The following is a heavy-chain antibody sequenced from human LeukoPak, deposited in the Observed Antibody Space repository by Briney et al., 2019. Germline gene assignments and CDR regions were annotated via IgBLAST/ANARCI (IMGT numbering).Heavy chain of an antibody. D-gene: IGHD4-23*01. CDR3: ARKGYGGTSDAFDI. J-gene: IGHJ3*02. Sequence: GGSLRLSCATSGFTFSTYEMDWVRQAPGKGLELDSYISSSVSICYTDPVKARFPSSRANDKNSLYLQMNSLRAEDTTIYYCARKGYGGTSDAFDIWGQGTMVTVSS. V-gene: IGHV3-48*03. CDR1: GFTFSTYE. CDR2: ISSSVSI.